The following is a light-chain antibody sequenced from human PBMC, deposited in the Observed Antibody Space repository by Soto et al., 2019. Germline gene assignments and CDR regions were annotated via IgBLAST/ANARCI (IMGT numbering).Light chain of an antibody. CDR2: WAS. V-gene: IGKV4-1*01. CDR3: QQYYTTPLT. J-gene: IGKJ4*01. Sequence: DFVMTQSPDSLAVSLGERATINCKSSQSVLYSSNNKNYLAWYQQKPGQPPKLLIYWASTRESGVPDRFSGSGSGTAFTLTISSLQAEDVAVYYCQQYYTTPLTFGGGTKVEIK. CDR1: QSVLYSSNNKNY.